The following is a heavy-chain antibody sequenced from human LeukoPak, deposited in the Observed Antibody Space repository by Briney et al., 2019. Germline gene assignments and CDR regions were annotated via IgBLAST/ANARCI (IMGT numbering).Heavy chain of an antibody. CDR3: ARGYSGSSYYFDV. CDR1: GGSISTYY. D-gene: IGHD5-12*01. V-gene: IGHV4-59*01. Sequence: SETLSLTCIVSGGSISTYYWSWIRQPPGKGREWIGYIYYSGSTNYNPSLESRVTISVDTSKNHFSLNVTSVTAADTAVYYCARGYSGSSYYFDVWGQGTLVTVSS. CDR2: IYYSGST. J-gene: IGHJ4*02.